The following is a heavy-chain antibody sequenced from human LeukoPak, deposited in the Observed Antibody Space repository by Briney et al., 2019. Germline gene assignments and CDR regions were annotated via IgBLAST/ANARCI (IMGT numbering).Heavy chain of an antibody. V-gene: IGHV4-61*01. Sequence: SETLSLTCTVSGGSISSSSYYWSWIRQPRGKGLEWIGYIYQSGSTDYNPSLKSRVSISVDTSKNQFSLWLSSVTAADTAVYYCVRDREMAYWGQGILVTVSS. CDR2: IYQSGST. D-gene: IGHD2-8*01. CDR3: VRDREMAY. CDR1: GGSISSSSYY. J-gene: IGHJ4*02.